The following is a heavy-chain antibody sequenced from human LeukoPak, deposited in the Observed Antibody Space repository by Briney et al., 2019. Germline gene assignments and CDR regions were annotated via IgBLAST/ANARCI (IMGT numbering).Heavy chain of an antibody. CDR1: GYTFTGYY. V-gene: IGHV1-2*02. CDR2: INPNSSGT. CDR3: AREFDYYDTEGWFDP. Sequence: ASVKVSCKASGYTFTGYYMHWVRQAPGQGLEWMGWINPNSSGTNYAQKFQGRVTMTRDTSISTAYMELSRLRSDDTAVYYCAREFDYYDTEGWFDPWGQGTLVTVSS. J-gene: IGHJ5*02. D-gene: IGHD3-22*01.